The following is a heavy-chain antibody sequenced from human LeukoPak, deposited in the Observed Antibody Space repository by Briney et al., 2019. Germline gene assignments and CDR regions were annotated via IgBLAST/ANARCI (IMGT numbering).Heavy chain of an antibody. CDR1: GFTFSSYG. J-gene: IGHJ5*02. CDR3: ARGGIAVAGIDFRWFDP. D-gene: IGHD6-19*01. V-gene: IGHV3-30*02. CDR2: IGYEGSNQ. Sequence: GGSLRLSCAASGFTFSSYGMHWVRQAPGKGLEWVAFIGYEGSNQYYADSVKGRFTISRDNSKNTLYLQMNSLRVEDTAVYYCARGGIAVAGIDFRWFDPWGQGTLVTVSS.